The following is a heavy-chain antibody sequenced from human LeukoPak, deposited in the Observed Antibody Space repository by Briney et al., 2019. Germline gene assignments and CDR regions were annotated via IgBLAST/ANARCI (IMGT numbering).Heavy chain of an antibody. CDR3: ARAPGKLDAFDI. Sequence: SETLSLTCAVYGGSFSGYYWSWIRQPPGKGLEWIGEINHSGSTNYNPSLTSRVTISVDTSKNQFSLKLSSVTAADTAVYYCARAPGKLDAFDIWGQGTMVTVSS. CDR1: GGSFSGYY. CDR2: INHSGST. V-gene: IGHV4-34*01. J-gene: IGHJ3*02.